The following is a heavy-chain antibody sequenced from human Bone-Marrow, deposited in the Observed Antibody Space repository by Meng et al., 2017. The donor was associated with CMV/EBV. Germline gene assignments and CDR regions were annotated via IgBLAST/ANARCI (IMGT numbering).Heavy chain of an antibody. CDR1: GFTFSTYD. V-gene: IGHV3-13*01. J-gene: IGHJ4*02. CDR3: ARARSPTHFDY. CDR2: IGTVGDT. Sequence: GGSLRLSCTASGFTFSTYDFHWVRQPTGKGLEWVSSIGTVGDTYSIGSVKGRFIISREDAKNSVYLQMNGLRDGDTGLYYCARARSPTHFDYWGQGALVTVPS.